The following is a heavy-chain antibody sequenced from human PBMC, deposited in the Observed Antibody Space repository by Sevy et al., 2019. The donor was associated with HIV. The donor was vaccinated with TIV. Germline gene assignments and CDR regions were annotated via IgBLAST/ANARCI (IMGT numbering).Heavy chain of an antibody. J-gene: IGHJ1*01. CDR3: ARRLAAAGGGNEYFQP. CDR2: MSYSGNS. CDR1: GGSISSSSYY. D-gene: IGHD6-13*01. Sequence: SETLSLTCTVSGGSISSSSYYWGWIRQPPGKGLEWIGSMSYSGNSYYNPSLNCRVTISLDTSKNQFSLRLTFVTAADTAVYYCARRLAAAGGGNEYFQPWGQGTLVTVSS. V-gene: IGHV4-39*01.